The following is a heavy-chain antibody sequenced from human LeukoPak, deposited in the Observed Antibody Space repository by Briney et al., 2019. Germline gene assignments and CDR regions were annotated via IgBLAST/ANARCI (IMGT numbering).Heavy chain of an antibody. CDR3: AKLADPIAVTAVHDY. Sequence: TGGSLRLSCAASGFTFSSYGMHWVRQAPGKGLEWVAVISYDGSNKYYADSVKGRFTISRDNSKNTLYLQMNSLRAEDTAVYYCAKLADPIAVTAVHDYWGQGTLVTVSS. J-gene: IGHJ4*02. V-gene: IGHV3-30*18. CDR1: GFTFSSYG. D-gene: IGHD6-19*01. CDR2: ISYDGSNK.